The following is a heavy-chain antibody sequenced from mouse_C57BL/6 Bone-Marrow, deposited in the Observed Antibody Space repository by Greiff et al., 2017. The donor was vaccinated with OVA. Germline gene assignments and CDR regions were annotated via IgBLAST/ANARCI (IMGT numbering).Heavy chain of an antibody. J-gene: IGHJ4*01. Sequence: EVKVEESGGGLVQPGGSLKLSCAASGFTFSDYGMAWVRQAPRKGPEWVAFISNLAYSIYYADTVTGRFTISRENAKNTLYLEMSSLRSEDTAMYYCASYSEDYYAMDYWGQGTSVTVSS. CDR1: GFTFSDYG. CDR3: ASYSEDYYAMDY. CDR2: ISNLAYSI. V-gene: IGHV5-15*04. D-gene: IGHD2-12*01.